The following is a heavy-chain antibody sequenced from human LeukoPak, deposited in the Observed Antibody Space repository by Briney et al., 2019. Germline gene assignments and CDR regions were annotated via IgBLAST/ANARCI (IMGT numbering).Heavy chain of an antibody. Sequence: GESLKISCKGSGYSITTDWIGWVRQLPGKGLEWMGIVYLGDSDTTYSPSFPGQVTISADKSISTAYLQWSSLKASDSAMYYCARQLVVATTPYFDHWGQGTLVTVSS. J-gene: IGHJ4*02. CDR1: GYSITTDW. CDR2: VYLGDSDT. D-gene: IGHD2-15*01. V-gene: IGHV5-51*01. CDR3: ARQLVVATTPYFDH.